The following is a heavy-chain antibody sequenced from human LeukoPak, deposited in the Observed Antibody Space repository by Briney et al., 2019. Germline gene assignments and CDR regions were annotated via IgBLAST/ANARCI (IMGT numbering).Heavy chain of an antibody. V-gene: IGHV3-74*01. CDR3: VRDFRSADY. Sequence: GALRLSCAASGFTFSTYCMHWVRQAPGKGPMWVSRICPDGSVTNYADSVKARFIISRDNARNTVYLQMNSLRVEDTAVYYCVRDFRSADYWGQGTLVTVSS. CDR1: GFTFSTYC. CDR2: ICPDGSVT. J-gene: IGHJ4*02.